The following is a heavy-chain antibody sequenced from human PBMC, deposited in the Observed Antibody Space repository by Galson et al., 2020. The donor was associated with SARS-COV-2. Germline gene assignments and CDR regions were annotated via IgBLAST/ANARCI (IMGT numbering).Heavy chain of an antibody. D-gene: IGHD6-19*01. CDR3: ASNLGSIAVAAPLGQDY. J-gene: IGHJ4*02. CDR2: IYSGGST. CDR1: GFTVSSNY. Sequence: TGGSLRLSCAASGFTVSSNYMSWVRQAPGKGLEWVSVIYSGGSTYYADSVKGRFTISRDNSKNTLYLQMNSLRAEDTAVYYCASNLGSIAVAAPLGQDYWGQGTLVTVSS. V-gene: IGHV3-66*01.